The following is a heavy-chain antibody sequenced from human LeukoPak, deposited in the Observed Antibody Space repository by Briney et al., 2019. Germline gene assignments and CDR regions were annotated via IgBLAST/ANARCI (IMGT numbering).Heavy chain of an antibody. CDR2: IIPMFGTA. D-gene: IGHD5-18*01. CDR3: ARDNLEYSYGQYTAFDI. Sequence: SVRVSCTASGGTFTIYGVSWVRQAPGQGLEWMGGIIPMFGTANYAQKFQGRITITADESTSTAYMELNSLRSEDTAVYYCARDNLEYSYGQYTAFDIWGQGTMVTVSS. CDR1: GGTFTIYG. V-gene: IGHV1-69*13. J-gene: IGHJ3*02.